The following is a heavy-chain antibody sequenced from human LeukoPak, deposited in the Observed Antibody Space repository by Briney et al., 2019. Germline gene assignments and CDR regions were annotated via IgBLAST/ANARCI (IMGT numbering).Heavy chain of an antibody. Sequence: PSETLSLTCTVSGGSIRSSYYYWGWIRQPPGKGLEWIGSIYDSGSTYYNPSLKSRVTISVDTSKNQFSLKLNSVTAADTAVYYCARGGDYSIPNWFDPWGQGTLVTVSS. CDR2: IYDSGST. D-gene: IGHD4-11*01. J-gene: IGHJ5*02. CDR3: ARGGDYSIPNWFDP. V-gene: IGHV4-39*01. CDR1: GGSIRSSYYY.